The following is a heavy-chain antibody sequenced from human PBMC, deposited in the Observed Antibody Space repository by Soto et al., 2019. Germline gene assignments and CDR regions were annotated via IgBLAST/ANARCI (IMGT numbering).Heavy chain of an antibody. CDR1: GGSISSSSYC. Sequence: PSETLSLTCTVSGGSISSSSYCWGWIRQPPGKGLEWIGSIYYSGSTYYNPSLKSRVTISVDTSKNQFSLKLSSVTAADTAVYYCARQPGGYSYGSYYYYYYMDVWGKGTTVTVS. CDR3: ARQPGGYSYGSYYYYYYMDV. D-gene: IGHD5-18*01. CDR2: IYYSGST. J-gene: IGHJ6*03. V-gene: IGHV4-39*01.